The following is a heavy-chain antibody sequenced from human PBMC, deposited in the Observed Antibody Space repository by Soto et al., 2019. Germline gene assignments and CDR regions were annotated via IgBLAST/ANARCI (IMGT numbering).Heavy chain of an antibody. CDR1: GGSFSNYY. Sequence: QVQLQQWGAGLLKPSETLSLTCAVFGGSFSNYYWSWIRQPPGKGLEWIGEINHSGSTNYNPSLKSLVTISVDPSKNQFSLKLSSVTAADTAVYFCARGLPKAYSSGSSHFDYWGQGTLVNVSS. V-gene: IGHV4-34*01. CDR3: ARGLPKAYSSGSSHFDY. D-gene: IGHD3-22*01. CDR2: INHSGST. J-gene: IGHJ4*02.